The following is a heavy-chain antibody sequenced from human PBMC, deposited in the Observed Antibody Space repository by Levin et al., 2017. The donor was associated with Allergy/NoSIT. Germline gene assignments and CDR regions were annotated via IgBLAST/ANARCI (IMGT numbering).Heavy chain of an antibody. CDR2: ISGSGGST. D-gene: IGHD2-21*02. V-gene: IGHV3-23*01. CDR1: GFTFSSYA. J-gene: IGHJ4*02. CDR3: AKALAYCGGDCYRLIGGPFDY. Sequence: GGSLRLSCAASGFTFSSYAMSWVRQAPGKGLEWVSAISGSGGSTYYADSVKGRFTISRDNSKNTLYLQMNSLRAEDTAVYYCAKALAYCGGDCYRLIGGPFDYWGQGTLVTVSS.